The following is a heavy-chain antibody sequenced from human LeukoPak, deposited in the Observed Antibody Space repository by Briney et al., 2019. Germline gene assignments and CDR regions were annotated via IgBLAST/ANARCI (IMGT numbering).Heavy chain of an antibody. CDR2: IYYSGST. J-gene: IGHJ6*03. CDR3: ARDTVTTYYYYMDV. Sequence: SETLSLTCTVSGGSISSYYWSWIRQPPGKGLEWIGYIYYSGSTNYNPSLKSRVTISVDTSKNQFSLKLSSVTAADTAVYYCARDTVTTYYYYMDVWGKGTTVTVS. V-gene: IGHV4-59*01. CDR1: GGSISSYY. D-gene: IGHD4-11*01.